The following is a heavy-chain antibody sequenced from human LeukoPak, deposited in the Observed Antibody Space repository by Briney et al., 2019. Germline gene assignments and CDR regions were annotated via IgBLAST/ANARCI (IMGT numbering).Heavy chain of an antibody. CDR3: ARGILFDYYFDS. Sequence: SETLSLTCAIYGGSFSRHYWSWIRQSPGKGLEWIAEIHYSGATNYNPSLKSRVTISGDTSKNQVFLRVTSVTAADTALYYCARGILFDYYFDSWGQGTLVTVSS. CDR1: GGSFSRHY. V-gene: IGHV4-34*01. D-gene: IGHD3-9*01. CDR2: IHYSGAT. J-gene: IGHJ4*02.